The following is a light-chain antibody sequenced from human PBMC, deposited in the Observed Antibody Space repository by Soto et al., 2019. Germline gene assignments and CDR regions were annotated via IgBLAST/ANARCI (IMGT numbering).Light chain of an antibody. Sequence: QSVLTQPPSASGTPGQRVSISCSGSRSNIGRHTANWYQQLPGTAPKLLIHTDNQRPSGVSDRFSGSKSGTSASLAISELQSEDEADYYCAAWDDSLNGPVFGGGTKLTVL. J-gene: IGLJ3*02. V-gene: IGLV1-44*01. CDR1: RSNIGRHT. CDR2: TDN. CDR3: AAWDDSLNGPV.